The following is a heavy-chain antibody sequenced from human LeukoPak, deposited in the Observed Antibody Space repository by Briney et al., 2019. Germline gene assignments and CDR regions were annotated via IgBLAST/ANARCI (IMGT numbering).Heavy chain of an antibody. CDR1: GGSISSSNYY. J-gene: IGHJ6*03. Sequence: SETLTLTCTVSGGSISSSNYYWGWIRQPPGKGLEWIRTIYYSGTTYYNPSLESRVTISEDTSKNQFSLTLRSVTAADTAVYYCARQISDYYYYYMDVWGKGTTVTVSS. V-gene: IGHV4-39*01. CDR2: IYYSGTT. CDR3: ARQISDYYYYYMDV. D-gene: IGHD3-10*01.